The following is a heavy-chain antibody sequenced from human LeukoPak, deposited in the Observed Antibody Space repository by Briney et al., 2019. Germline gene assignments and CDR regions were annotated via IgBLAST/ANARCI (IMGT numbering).Heavy chain of an antibody. CDR3: AKDRNGWPTNFDS. D-gene: IGHD6-19*01. Sequence: GESLKISCAASGFTFSTYAMNWVRQAPGKGLEWVSAISGSGGTTYYADSVKGRFSISRDNSKNTLYLEMNSLRAEDTAVYYCAKDRNGWPTNFDSWGQGTPVTVSS. CDR2: ISGSGGTT. J-gene: IGHJ4*02. CDR1: GFTFSTYA. V-gene: IGHV3-23*01.